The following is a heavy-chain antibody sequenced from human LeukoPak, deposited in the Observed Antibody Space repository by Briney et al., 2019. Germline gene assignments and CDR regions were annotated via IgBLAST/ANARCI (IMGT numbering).Heavy chain of an antibody. Sequence: GGSLRLSCAASGYTFSNYSMNWVRQAPGNGLEWLSSLSSSSRYIYYTGSAKGLFTISRDNAKNSLFLQINRLRSDDTAVSYCARDRYNYGANDAFDIWGQGTMVTVSS. V-gene: IGHV3-21*01. CDR1: GYTFSNYS. CDR2: LSSSSRYI. J-gene: IGHJ3*02. CDR3: ARDRYNYGANDAFDI. D-gene: IGHD4/OR15-4a*01.